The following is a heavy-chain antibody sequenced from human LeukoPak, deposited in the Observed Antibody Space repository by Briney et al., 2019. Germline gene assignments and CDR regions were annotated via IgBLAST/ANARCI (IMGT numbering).Heavy chain of an antibody. CDR1: GFTFSSYG. J-gene: IGHJ4*02. CDR3: AKDDGDNEDYFDY. CDR2: IRYDGSNK. V-gene: IGHV3-30*02. D-gene: IGHD4-17*01. Sequence: GGSLRLSCAASGFTFSSYGMHWVRQAPGKGLEWVAFIRYDGSNKYYADSVKGRSTISRDNSKNTLYLQMNSLRAEDTAVYYCAKDDGDNEDYFDYWGQGTLVTVSS.